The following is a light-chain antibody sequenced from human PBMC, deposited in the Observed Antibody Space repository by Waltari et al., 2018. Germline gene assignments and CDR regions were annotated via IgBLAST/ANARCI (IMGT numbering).Light chain of an antibody. CDR2: DVS. J-gene: IGLJ2*01. Sequence: QSALTQPRSVSGSPGQSVTISCTGTSSDVGTYNFVSWYQQHPGKVPKVMISDVSKRPAGVPERFAGSKSGNTASLTISGLQAEDEADDYCCSYAGSYNVLISGGTKLTVL. CDR3: CSYAGSYNVL. V-gene: IGLV2-11*01. CDR1: SSDVGTYNF.